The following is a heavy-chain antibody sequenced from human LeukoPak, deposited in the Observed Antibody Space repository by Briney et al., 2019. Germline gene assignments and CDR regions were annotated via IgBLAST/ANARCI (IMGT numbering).Heavy chain of an antibody. CDR2: INPNNGGT. CDR1: GYTFTSYY. J-gene: IGHJ6*03. Sequence: GASVKVSCKASGYTFTSYYMHWVRQAPGQGLEWMGWINPNNGGTNYAQKFQGRVTMTRDTSISTVYMELSRLRSDDTAVYYCARTIFALRDYYYYMDVWGKGTPVIVSS. V-gene: IGHV1-2*02. D-gene: IGHD5-24*01. CDR3: ARTIFALRDYYYYMDV.